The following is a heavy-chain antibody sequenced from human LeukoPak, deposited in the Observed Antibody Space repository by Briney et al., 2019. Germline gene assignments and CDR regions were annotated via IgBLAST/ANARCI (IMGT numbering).Heavy chain of an antibody. CDR2: IYISGST. D-gene: IGHD2-15*01. CDR1: GGSISSGSYY. J-gene: IGHJ4*02. V-gene: IGHV4-61*02. Sequence: PSVTLSLTCTVSGGSISSGSYYWSWIRQPAGKGLEWIGRIYISGSTNYNPSLKSRVTISVDTSKNQFSLKLSSVTAADTAVYYCARNSCSGGSCYENRGYFDYWGQGTLVTVSS. CDR3: ARNSCSGGSCYENRGYFDY.